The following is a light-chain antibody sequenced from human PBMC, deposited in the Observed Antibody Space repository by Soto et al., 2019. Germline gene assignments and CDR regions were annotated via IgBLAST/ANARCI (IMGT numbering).Light chain of an antibody. CDR1: QSISSN. V-gene: IGKV3-11*01. Sequence: EFVLTQSPGTLSLSPGERATLSCRASQSISSNLAWYQQKPGQAPRLLIYDAYNRATGIPPRFSGSGSGTDFTLTISSLEPEDSAVYYCQQRHMWPITFGQGTRLEIK. CDR2: DAY. CDR3: QQRHMWPIT. J-gene: IGKJ5*01.